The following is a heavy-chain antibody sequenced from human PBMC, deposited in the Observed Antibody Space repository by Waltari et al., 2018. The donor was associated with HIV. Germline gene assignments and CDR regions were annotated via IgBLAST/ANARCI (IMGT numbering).Heavy chain of an antibody. CDR2: ISNSGNTI. J-gene: IGHJ4*02. CDR3: ARARGYSYGYEDY. Sequence: GFSFSSYSMNWVRQAPGKGLEWISYISNSGNTIDYADSVKGRFTISRDNAKNSLSLQMHSLRAEDTAVYYCARARGYSYGYEDYWGQGALVTVSS. D-gene: IGHD5-18*01. V-gene: IGHV3-48*04. CDR1: GFSFSSYS.